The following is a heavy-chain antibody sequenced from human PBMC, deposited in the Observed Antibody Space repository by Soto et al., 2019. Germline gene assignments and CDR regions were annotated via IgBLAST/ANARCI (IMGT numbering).Heavy chain of an antibody. CDR2: ISSSSSAI. Sequence: GGSLRLSCEASGFIFNNYDMNWVRQAPGKGLEWVSYISSSSSAIHNADSVKGRFTISRDNAKNSLYLQMNSLRDEDMAVYYCAFCGCSGGICQGAWGMEVWGQGTSVTVSS. CDR3: AFCGCSGGICQGAWGMEV. D-gene: IGHD2-15*01. V-gene: IGHV3-48*02. J-gene: IGHJ6*02. CDR1: GFIFNNYD.